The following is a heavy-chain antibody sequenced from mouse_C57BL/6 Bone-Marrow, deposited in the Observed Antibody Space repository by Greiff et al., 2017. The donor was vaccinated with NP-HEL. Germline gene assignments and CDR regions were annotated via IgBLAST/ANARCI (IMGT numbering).Heavy chain of an antibody. CDR3: ARVAHSNYEKDFDY. CDR2: IYPGSGST. CDR1: GYTFTSYW. Sequence: QVQLQQPGAELVKPGASVKMSCKASGYTFTSYWITWVKQRPGQGLEWIGDIYPGSGSTNYNEKFKSKATLTVDTSSSTAYMQLSSLTAEDSAVYYCARVAHSNYEKDFDYWGQGTTLTVSS. D-gene: IGHD2-5*01. V-gene: IGHV1-55*01. J-gene: IGHJ2*01.